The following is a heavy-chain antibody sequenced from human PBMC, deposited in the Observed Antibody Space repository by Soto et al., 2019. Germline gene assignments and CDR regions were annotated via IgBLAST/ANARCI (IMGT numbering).Heavy chain of an antibody. CDR1: GYTFSDFY. J-gene: IGHJ4*02. V-gene: IGHV1-2*02. D-gene: IGHD6-19*01. CDR3: ARPTPYSSGRWYYFDY. Sequence: ASVKVSCKASGYTFSDFYLHWVRQAPGHGLEWVGWIIPTRGGTNYAQKFRGRVTVTADESTSTAYMELSSLRSEDTAVYYCARPTPYSSGRWYYFDYWGQGTLVTVSS. CDR2: IIPTRGGT.